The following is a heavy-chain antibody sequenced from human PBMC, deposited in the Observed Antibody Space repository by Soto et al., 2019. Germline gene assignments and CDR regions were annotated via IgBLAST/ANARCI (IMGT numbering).Heavy chain of an antibody. V-gene: IGHV4-34*01. J-gene: IGHJ5*02. CDR2: INHSGST. CDR3: ARASVAGTDWFDP. Sequence: QVQLQQWGAGLLKPSETLSLTCAVYGGSFSGYYWSWIRQPPGKGLEWIGEINHSGSTNYNPSLKSRVTISVDTSQNQFSLKLSSVTAADTAVYYCARASVAGTDWFDPWGQGTLVTVSS. CDR1: GGSFSGYY. D-gene: IGHD6-19*01.